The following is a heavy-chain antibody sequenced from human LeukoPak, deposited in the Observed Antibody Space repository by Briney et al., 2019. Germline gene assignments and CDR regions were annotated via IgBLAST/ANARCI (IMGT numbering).Heavy chain of an antibody. J-gene: IGHJ4*02. CDR3: ARDSAKKPYYDILTGYPNYFDY. V-gene: IGHV1-18*01. D-gene: IGHD3-9*01. CDR1: GYTFTSYG. Sequence: ASVKVSCKASGYTFTSYGISWVRQAPGQGLEWMGRISAYNGNTNYAQKLQGRVTMTTDTSTSTAYMELRSLRSDDTAVYYCARDSAKKPYYDILTGYPNYFDYWGQGTLVTVSS. CDR2: ISAYNGNT.